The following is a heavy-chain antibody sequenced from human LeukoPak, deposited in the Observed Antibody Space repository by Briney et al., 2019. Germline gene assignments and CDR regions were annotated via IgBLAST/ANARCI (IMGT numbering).Heavy chain of an antibody. V-gene: IGHV1-2*02. CDR1: GYTFTGYY. Sequence: GASVKVSCKASGYTFTGYYIHWVRQAPGQGLEWMGLINPNSGDTNYAQKFQGRITITRDTSISTAYMEMNNLQSADTAVYFCSMYGSGTSFVDYWGQGTLVTVSS. J-gene: IGHJ4*02. D-gene: IGHD3-10*01. CDR2: INPNSGDT. CDR3: SMYGSGTSFVDY.